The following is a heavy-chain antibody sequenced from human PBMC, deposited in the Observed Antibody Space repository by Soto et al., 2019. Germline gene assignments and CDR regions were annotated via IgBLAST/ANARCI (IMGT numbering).Heavy chain of an antibody. J-gene: IGHJ5*02. D-gene: IGHD2-2*01. CDR1: GYTLTELS. Sequence: RASVKVSCKVSGYTLTELSMHWVRQAPGKGLEWMGGFDPEDGETIYAQKFQGRVTMTEDTSTDTAYMELSSLRSEDTAVYYCATVTCSSNSCPGRIWFDPWGQGTLVTVSS. CDR2: FDPEDGET. V-gene: IGHV1-24*01. CDR3: ATVTCSSNSCPGRIWFDP.